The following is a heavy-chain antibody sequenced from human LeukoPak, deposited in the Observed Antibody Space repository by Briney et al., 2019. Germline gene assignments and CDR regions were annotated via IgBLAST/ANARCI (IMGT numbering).Heavy chain of an antibody. CDR3: ARGWYYVDY. CDR2: IYYSGST. J-gene: IGHJ4*02. CDR1: GGSISSHY. V-gene: IGHV4-59*11. Sequence: SETLSLTCTVSGGSISSHYWSWIRQPPGKGLEWIGYIYYSGSTSYNPSLKSRVTISVDTSKNQSSLRLSSVTAADTAVYYCARGWYYVDYWGQGTLVTVSS. D-gene: IGHD6-19*01.